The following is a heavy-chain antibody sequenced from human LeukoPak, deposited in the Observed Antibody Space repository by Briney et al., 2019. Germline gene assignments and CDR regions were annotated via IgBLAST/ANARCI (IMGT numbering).Heavy chain of an antibody. CDR2: TYYRSKWYN. D-gene: IGHD2-8*01. J-gene: IGHJ6*02. V-gene: IGHV6-1*01. Sequence: SQTLSLTCAVSGDIVSSNSAAWNWSRQSQSRGLEWLGRTYYRSKWYNDYAVSVKSRITINPDTSKNQFSLQLNSVTPHDTAVYYCARVGDIVLMARYGMDVWGQGTTVTVSS. CDR3: ARVGDIVLMARYGMDV. CDR1: GDIVSSNSAA.